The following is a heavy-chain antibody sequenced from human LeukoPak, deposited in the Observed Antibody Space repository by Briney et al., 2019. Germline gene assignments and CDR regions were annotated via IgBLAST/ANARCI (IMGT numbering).Heavy chain of an antibody. J-gene: IGHJ4*02. Sequence: GGSLRLSCAASRFTFSSYAMSWVRQAPGKGLEWVSTISNSDGSTYYADSVKGRFTISRDNSENTLYLQMNGLRAEDTAVYYCAKAGNVYDYALFDYWGQGTLVTVSS. CDR2: ISNSDGST. D-gene: IGHD3-16*01. V-gene: IGHV3-23*01. CDR3: AKAGNVYDYALFDY. CDR1: RFTFSSYA.